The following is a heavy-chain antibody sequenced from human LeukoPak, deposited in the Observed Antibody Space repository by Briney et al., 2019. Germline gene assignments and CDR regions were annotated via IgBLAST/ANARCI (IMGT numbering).Heavy chain of an antibody. V-gene: IGHV3-30*04. D-gene: IGHD3-16*01. J-gene: IGHJ4*02. CDR1: GFNFKNYA. Sequence: SGGSLRLSCGASGFNFKNYAMHWVRQAPGKGLEWVGVISYDGTKKYHAASVKGRFTISRDYPKNTVFLQMNDLRPDDMALYYCAREAVNYGGSDYWGQGTLVTVSS. CDR2: ISYDGTKK. CDR3: AREAVNYGGSDY.